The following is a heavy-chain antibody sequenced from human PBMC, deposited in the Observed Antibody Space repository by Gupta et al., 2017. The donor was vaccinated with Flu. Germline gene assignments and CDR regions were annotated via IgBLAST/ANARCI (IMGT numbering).Heavy chain of an antibody. V-gene: IGHV3-11*05. CDR3: TRDRRSSGPYYYGMDL. D-gene: IGHD6-19*01. CDR2: VSTSITYK. Sequence: GQLVESGGSLVNPGGSLRLYCVASGFTFSDYYMSWVRQSPGKGLEWVAYVSTSITYKDHADSGRGRFVISRGNSRNSVYLQMDGLTEEDAATYFCTRDRRSSGPYYYGMDLWGHGTTVTVAS. J-gene: IGHJ6*02. CDR1: GFTFSDYY.